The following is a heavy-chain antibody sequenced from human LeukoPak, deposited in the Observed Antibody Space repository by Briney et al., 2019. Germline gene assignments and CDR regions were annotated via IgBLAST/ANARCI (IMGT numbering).Heavy chain of an antibody. D-gene: IGHD6-19*01. CDR1: GCSISSYY. CDR2: IYYSGST. J-gene: IGHJ4*02. V-gene: IGHV4-59*01. Sequence: SETLSLTCTVSGCSISSYYWSWIRQPPGKGLEWIGYIYYSGSTNYNPSLKSRVTISADTSKNQFSLKLSSVTAADTAVYYCARSSGWLYFDYWGQGTLVTVSS. CDR3: ARSSGWLYFDY.